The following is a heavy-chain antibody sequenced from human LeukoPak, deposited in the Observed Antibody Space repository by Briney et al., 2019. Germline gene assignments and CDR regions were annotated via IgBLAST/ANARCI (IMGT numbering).Heavy chain of an antibody. Sequence: GGSLRLSCAASGFTFTEYWMHWVRQVAGKGLVWVSRINGDLTNTTYADSVKGGFTISRDNAKNTLYLQMNSLRAEDTAVYYCARAMPHDNWFNPWGQGSLVTVSS. CDR3: ARAMPHDNWFNP. D-gene: IGHD2-2*01. V-gene: IGHV3-74*03. CDR2: INGDLTNT. J-gene: IGHJ5*02. CDR1: GFTFTEYW.